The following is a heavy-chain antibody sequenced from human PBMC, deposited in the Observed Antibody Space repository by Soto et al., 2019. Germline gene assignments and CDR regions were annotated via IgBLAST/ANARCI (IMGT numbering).Heavy chain of an antibody. J-gene: IGHJ1*01. CDR2: ISAYNGNT. Sequence: ASVKVSCKTSGYTFTSYGITWVRQAPGQGLEWMGWISAYNGNTNYAQKLQGRVTMTTDTSTSTAYMELRSLRSDDTAAYYCARDGGSSGYYREEYFQHWGQGTLVTVSS. CDR3: ARDGGSSGYYREEYFQH. V-gene: IGHV1-18*01. CDR1: GYTFTSYG. D-gene: IGHD3-22*01.